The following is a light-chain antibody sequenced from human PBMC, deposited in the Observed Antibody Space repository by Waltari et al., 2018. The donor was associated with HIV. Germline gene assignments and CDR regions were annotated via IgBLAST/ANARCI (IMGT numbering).Light chain of an antibody. CDR1: SRDVGGYNS. V-gene: IGLV2-14*01. CDR3: SSYSSSITLYVV. Sequence: QSALTQPASVSGSPGQSIHNSCTGTSRDVGGYNSVSRYQPHPGKAPKLMLSAVSNRPSGVSNRFSGSKSGNTASLTISGIQAEDEADYYCSSYSSSITLYVVFGGGTKLTVL. J-gene: IGLJ2*01. CDR2: AVS.